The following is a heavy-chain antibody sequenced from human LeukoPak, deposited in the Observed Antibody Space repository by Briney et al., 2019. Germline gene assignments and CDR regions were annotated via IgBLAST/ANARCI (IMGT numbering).Heavy chain of an antibody. CDR2: IYYSGST. CDR3: ARVGSSWYYFDY. D-gene: IGHD6-13*01. J-gene: IGHJ4*02. V-gene: IGHV4-59*01. CDR1: GGSISSYY. Sequence: SGTLSLTCTVSGGSISSYYWSWIRQPPGKGLEWIGYIYYSGSTNYNPSLKSRVTISVDTSKNQFSLKLSSVTAADTAVYYCARVGSSWYYFDYWGQGTLVTVSS.